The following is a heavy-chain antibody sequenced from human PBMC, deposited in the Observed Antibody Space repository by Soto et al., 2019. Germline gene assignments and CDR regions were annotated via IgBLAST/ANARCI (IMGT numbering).Heavy chain of an antibody. V-gene: IGHV1-18*01. CDR3: ARDSGSSGWSYYYYYMDV. CDR2: ISAYNGNT. CDR1: GYTSTSYG. Sequence: ASVKVSCKASGYTSTSYGISWVRQAPGQGLEWMGWISAYNGNTSYAQKLQGRVTMTTDTSTSTAYMELRSLRSDDTAVYYCARDSGSSGWSYYYYYMDVWGKGTTVTVSS. D-gene: IGHD6-19*01. J-gene: IGHJ6*03.